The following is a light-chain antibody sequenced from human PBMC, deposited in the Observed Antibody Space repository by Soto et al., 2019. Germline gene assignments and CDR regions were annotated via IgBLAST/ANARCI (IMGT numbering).Light chain of an antibody. J-gene: IGKJ1*01. CDR3: QQASSFPRT. Sequence: DIQMIQSPSFVSAAVGDRVTLTCRASQDIGNLLVWYQQKPGKAPTLLIYTTYKLQRGVPSRFSGSGSGTHFTITISSLQPEDFATYYCQQASSFPRTFGQGTKVDI. CDR2: TTY. V-gene: IGKV1-12*01. CDR1: QDIGNL.